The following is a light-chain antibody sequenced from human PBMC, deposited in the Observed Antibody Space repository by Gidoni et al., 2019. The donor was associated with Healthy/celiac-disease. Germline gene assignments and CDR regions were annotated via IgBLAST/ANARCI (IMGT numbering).Light chain of an antibody. CDR1: SSNIGSNY. Sequence: SVLTHHPHASATPAQGVTISCSGSSSNIGSNYVYGYQQLPGTAPKLLIYRNNQRPSGVPDRFSGSKSGTSASLAISGLRSEDEADYYCAAWDDSLSVWVFGGGTKLTVL. CDR3: AAWDDSLSVWV. CDR2: RNN. V-gene: IGLV1-47*01. J-gene: IGLJ3*02.